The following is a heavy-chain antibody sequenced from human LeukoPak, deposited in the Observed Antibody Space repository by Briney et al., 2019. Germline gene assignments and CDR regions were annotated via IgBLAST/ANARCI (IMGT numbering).Heavy chain of an antibody. CDR1: GYSISSSYY. V-gene: IGHV4-38-2*02. CDR3: ARTDIVVVVAAQRGIEFFDY. D-gene: IGHD2-15*01. Sequence: SETLSLTCIVSGYSISSSYYWGWIRQPPGKGLEWIGSIYHSGSTYYNPSLKSRVTISVDTSKNQFSLKLSSVTAADTAVYYCARTDIVVVVAAQRGIEFFDYWGQGTLVTVSS. CDR2: IYHSGST. J-gene: IGHJ4*02.